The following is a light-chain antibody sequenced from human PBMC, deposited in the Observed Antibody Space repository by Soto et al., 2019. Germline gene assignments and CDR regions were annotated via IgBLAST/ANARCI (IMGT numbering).Light chain of an antibody. CDR1: QSVSSNY. V-gene: IGKV3-20*01. CDR2: GAS. CDR3: QQYGNSPRT. Sequence: IVLTQSPGPLSLSPGERGALSCRASQSVSSNYVAWYQQKPGQAPRLLIYGASTRATGIPDRFSGSGSGTDFTLTISRVEPEDFAVYYCQQYGNSPRTLGQGTKVDI. J-gene: IGKJ1*01.